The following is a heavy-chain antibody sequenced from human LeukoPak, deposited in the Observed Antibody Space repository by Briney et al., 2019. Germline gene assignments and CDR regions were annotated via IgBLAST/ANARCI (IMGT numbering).Heavy chain of an antibody. D-gene: IGHD3-16*01. V-gene: IGHV3-7*05. CDR2: IKEDGSEK. CDR1: GFTFSSYW. CDR3: ARGGGRHVEY. Sequence: GGFLRLSCAAYGFTFSSYWMSWVRQAPGKGLEWVANIKEDGSEKNYVDSVKGRFTISRDNAKNSLYLQMNTLRAEDTAVYYCARGGGRHVEYWGQGNLVTVSS. J-gene: IGHJ4*02.